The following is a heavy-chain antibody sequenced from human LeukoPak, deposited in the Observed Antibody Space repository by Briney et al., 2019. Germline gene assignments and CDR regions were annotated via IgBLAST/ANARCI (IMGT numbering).Heavy chain of an antibody. J-gene: IGHJ6*02. Sequence: KPSETLSLTCTVSGGSISSSSYYWGWIRQPPGKGLEWIGSIYYSGSTYYNPSLKSRVTISVDTSKNQFSLKLSSVTAADTAVYYCARGARPRYYYYYYGMDVWGQGTTVTVSS. CDR2: IYYSGST. CDR1: GGSISSSSYY. V-gene: IGHV4-39*07. CDR3: ARGARPRYYYYYYGMDV.